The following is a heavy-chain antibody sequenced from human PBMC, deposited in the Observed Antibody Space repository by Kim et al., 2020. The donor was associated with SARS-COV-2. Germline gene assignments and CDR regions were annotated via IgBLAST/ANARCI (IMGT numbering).Heavy chain of an antibody. J-gene: IGHJ5*02. D-gene: IGHD2-2*01. V-gene: IGHV2-5*02. CDR2: IYWDDDK. CDR3: AHRPQTYCTSIDCYFNKNWFDP. Sequence: SGPTLVNPTQTLTLTCTFSGFSLSASGVGVGWIRQPPGKALEWLALIYWDDDKRYNLSLKRRLTITKDTSKDQVVLTMTNMDPVDTATYYCAHRPQTYCTSIDCYFNKNWFDPWGQGTLVTVSS. CDR1: GFSLSASGVG.